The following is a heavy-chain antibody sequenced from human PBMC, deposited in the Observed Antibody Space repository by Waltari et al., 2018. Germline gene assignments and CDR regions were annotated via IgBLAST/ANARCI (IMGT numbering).Heavy chain of an antibody. CDR3: AREVTRWRNWFDP. Sequence: QVQLVESGGGLVKPGGSLSTYCAASGFPFCDYSLSLIRQAPGKGLEWVSYISSSGSTIYYAYSVKGRFTISRDNAKNSLYLKMNSLRAEDTAVYYCAREVTRWRNWFDPWGQGTLVTVSS. CDR2: ISSSGSTI. D-gene: IGHD4-17*01. V-gene: IGHV3-11*01. J-gene: IGHJ5*02. CDR1: GFPFCDYS.